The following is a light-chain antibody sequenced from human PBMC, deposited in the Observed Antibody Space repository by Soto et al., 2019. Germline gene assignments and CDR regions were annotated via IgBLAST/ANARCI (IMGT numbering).Light chain of an antibody. Sequence: DIQMTQSPSSLSASVGDRVTITCRASQSISSYLNWYQQKPGKAPKLLIYAASSLQSGVPSRFSGSGSGTDFTLTISSLQPEDFATYYCQQSYSTPSTFGQGIKVDIK. CDR1: QSISSY. J-gene: IGKJ2*01. V-gene: IGKV1-39*01. CDR3: QQSYSTPST. CDR2: AAS.